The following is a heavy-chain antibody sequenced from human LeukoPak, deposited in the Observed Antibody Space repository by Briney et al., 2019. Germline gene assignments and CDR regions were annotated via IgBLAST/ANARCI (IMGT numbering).Heavy chain of an antibody. CDR3: AKEAVRGYFVGVGPTYYFDY. D-gene: IGHD3-9*01. CDR2: FSGSGGST. J-gene: IGHJ4*02. V-gene: IGHV3-23*01. CDR1: GW. Sequence: PGGSLRLSCAGSGWMHWVRQVPGKGLVWVSTFSGSGGSTHYADSVKGRFTISRDNSKNTLYLQMNSLRAEDTAVYYCAKEAVRGYFVGVGPTYYFDYWGQGTLVTVSS.